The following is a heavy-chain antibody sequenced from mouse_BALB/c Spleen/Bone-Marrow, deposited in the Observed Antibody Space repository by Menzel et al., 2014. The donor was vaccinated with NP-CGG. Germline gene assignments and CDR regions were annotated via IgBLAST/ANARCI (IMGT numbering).Heavy chain of an antibody. D-gene: IGHD1-2*01. CDR2: INPGSSTI. V-gene: IGHV4-1*02. Sequence: VQLQQSGGGLVQPGGSLKLSCAASGFDFSGYWMSWVRQAPGKGLEWIGEINPGSSTINYTPSLKDKFIISRDNAKNTLYLQMSKVRSEDTALYYCARPHYYGYFAYWGQGTLVTVSA. J-gene: IGHJ3*01. CDR1: GFDFSGYW. CDR3: ARPHYYGYFAY.